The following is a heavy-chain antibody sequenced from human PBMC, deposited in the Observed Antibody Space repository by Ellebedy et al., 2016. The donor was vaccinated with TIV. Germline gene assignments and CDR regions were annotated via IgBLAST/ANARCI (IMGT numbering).Heavy chain of an antibody. J-gene: IGHJ4*02. CDR3: ARHGVVAGFDY. CDR1: GYSFTSYW. Sequence: GGSLRLSCKGSGYSFTSYWIARVRQMPGKGLEWMGIIYPGDSDTRYSPSFQGQVTISADKSISTAYLQWSSLKASDTAIYYCARHGVVAGFDYWGQGTLVTVSS. CDR2: IYPGDSDT. D-gene: IGHD2-15*01. V-gene: IGHV5-51*01.